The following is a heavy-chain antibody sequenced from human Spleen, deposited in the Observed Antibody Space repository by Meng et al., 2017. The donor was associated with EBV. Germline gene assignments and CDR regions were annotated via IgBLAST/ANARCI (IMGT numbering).Heavy chain of an antibody. CDR3: VRTVAEAGSWGRGAFDI. D-gene: IGHD6-13*01. J-gene: IGHJ3*02. CDR1: GDSISSSSHY. V-gene: IGHV4-39*07. CDR2: VYYRGST. Sequence: QLQRQEPGPGLAKPAETLSLTCSVSGDSISSSSHYWGWIRQPPGEGLEWIGSVYYRGSTFYNSALKSRVTVSIDTSKNQFSLELSSVTAADTAVYYCVRTVAEAGSWGRGAFDIWGHGTMVTVSS.